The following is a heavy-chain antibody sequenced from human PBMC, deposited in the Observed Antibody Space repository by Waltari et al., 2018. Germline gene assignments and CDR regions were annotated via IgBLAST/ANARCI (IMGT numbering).Heavy chain of an antibody. J-gene: IGHJ3*02. Sequence: EVQLVQSGAEAKKPGESLMISCKGSGYSFTSYCIGWVRQMPGKGLGWMEILYPGDSGTRYMPSFQSQVTISTDTYLRTAYLQWSSLRASDTAMYYCARHPQDYGDITAEGAFDIWGQGTMVTVSS. CDR2: LYPGDSGT. D-gene: IGHD4-17*01. CDR3: ARHPQDYGDITAEGAFDI. CDR1: GYSFTSYC. V-gene: IGHV5-51*01.